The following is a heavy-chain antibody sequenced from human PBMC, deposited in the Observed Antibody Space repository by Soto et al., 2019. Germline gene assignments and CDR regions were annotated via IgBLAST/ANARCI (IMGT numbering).Heavy chain of an antibody. CDR3: AKGRTRGGDTAMVPQRELSYYYYYGMDV. CDR1: GFTFSSYG. CDR2: ISYDGSNK. D-gene: IGHD5-18*01. J-gene: IGHJ6*02. Sequence: GGSLRLSCAASGFTFSSYGMHWVRQAPGKGLEWVAVISYDGSNKYYADSVKGRFTISRDNSKNTLYLQMNSLRAEDTAVYYCAKGRTRGGDTAMVPQRELSYYYYYGMDVWGQGTTVTVSS. V-gene: IGHV3-30*18.